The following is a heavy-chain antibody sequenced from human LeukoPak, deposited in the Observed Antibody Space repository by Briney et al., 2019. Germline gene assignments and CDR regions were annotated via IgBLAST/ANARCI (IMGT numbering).Heavy chain of an antibody. Sequence: SETLSLTCTVSGVSISSYYWSWIRQPPGKGLEWIGYIYYSGSTNYNPSLKSRVTISVDTSKNQFSLKLSSVTAADTAVYYCARNPQTSYLPFDYWGQGTLVTVSS. CDR1: GVSISSYY. CDR2: IYYSGST. CDR3: ARNPQTSYLPFDY. J-gene: IGHJ4*02. V-gene: IGHV4-59*01. D-gene: IGHD2-2*01.